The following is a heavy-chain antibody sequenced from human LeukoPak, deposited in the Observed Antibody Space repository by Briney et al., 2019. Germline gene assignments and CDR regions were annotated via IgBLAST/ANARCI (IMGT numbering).Heavy chain of an antibody. V-gene: IGHV3-7*01. CDR3: ARDRLLWFGELPLDY. Sequence: PGGSLRLSCAASGFTFSSYGMHWVRQAPGKGLEWVANIKQDGSEKYYVDSVKGRFTISRGNAKNSLYLQMNSLRAEDTAVYYCARDRLLWFGELPLDYWGQGTLVTVSS. CDR1: GFTFSSYG. D-gene: IGHD3-10*01. CDR2: IKQDGSEK. J-gene: IGHJ4*02.